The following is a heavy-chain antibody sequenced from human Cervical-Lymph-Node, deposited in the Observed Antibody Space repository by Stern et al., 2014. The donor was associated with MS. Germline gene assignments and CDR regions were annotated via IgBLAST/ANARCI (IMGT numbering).Heavy chain of an antibody. V-gene: IGHV1-46*03. CDR2: INPNGGST. J-gene: IGHJ4*02. Sequence: QVQLGQSGAEVKKPGASVKLSCKASGYTFTSNYIHWVRQAPGQGLEWMGIINPNGGSTNYAQKFQGRVTMTSDTSTSTVYMELSSLRSEDTAVYYCARRPYPFYFDYWGQGTLVTVSS. D-gene: IGHD6-6*01. CDR1: GYTFTSNY. CDR3: ARRPYPFYFDY.